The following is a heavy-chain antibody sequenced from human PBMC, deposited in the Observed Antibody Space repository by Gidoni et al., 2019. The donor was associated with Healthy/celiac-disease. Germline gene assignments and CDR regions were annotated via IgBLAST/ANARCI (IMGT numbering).Heavy chain of an antibody. D-gene: IGHD2-2*02. CDR3: ARTLGLLYSDYYYGMDV. Sequence: QVQLVQSGAEVKKPGASVKVSCKASGYTFTSYYMHWVRQAPGQGLEWMGIINPSGGSTSYAQKFQGRVTMTRDTSTSTVYMELSSLRSEDTAVYYCARTLGLLYSDYYYGMDVWGQGTTVTVSS. CDR1: GYTFTSYY. CDR2: INPSGGST. V-gene: IGHV1-46*03. J-gene: IGHJ6*02.